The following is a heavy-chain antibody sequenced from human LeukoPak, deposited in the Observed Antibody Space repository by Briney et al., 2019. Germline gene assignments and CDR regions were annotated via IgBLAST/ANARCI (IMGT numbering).Heavy chain of an antibody. V-gene: IGHV3-33*01. CDR3: ARDHCSGGSCYFFES. CDR1: GFTFSSYG. J-gene: IGHJ4*02. D-gene: IGHD2-15*01. CDR2: IWYDGSSK. Sequence: GRSLRLSCEASGFTFSSYGMHWVRQAPGKGLEWVALIWYDGSSKFYADSVKGRFTLSRDNSKNTLYLQMNSLRAEDMALYYCARDHCSGGSCYFFESWGQGTLVTVSS.